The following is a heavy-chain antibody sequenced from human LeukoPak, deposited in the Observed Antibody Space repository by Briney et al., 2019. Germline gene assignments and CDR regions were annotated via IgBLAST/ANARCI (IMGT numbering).Heavy chain of an antibody. CDR3: AREDTGVAFDI. Sequence: GGSLRLSCAAARFTFSSYEMNWVRQAPGKGLEWVSYISGSGIKHYADSVKGRFTISRDNAKNSLYLQMNSLRVEDTAVYYCAREDTGVAFDIWGQGTTVTV. V-gene: IGHV3-48*03. D-gene: IGHD2-8*01. CDR1: RFTFSSYE. CDR2: ISGSGIK. J-gene: IGHJ3*02.